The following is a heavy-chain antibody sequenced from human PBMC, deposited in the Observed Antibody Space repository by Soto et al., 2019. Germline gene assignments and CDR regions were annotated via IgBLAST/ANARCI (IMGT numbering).Heavy chain of an antibody. CDR1: GFTFSSYA. CDR3: AKGVPGIAVAGTGYFQH. Sequence: PGGSLRLSCAASGFTFSSYAMSWVRQAPGKGLEWVSGISGSGDSTYYADSVKGRFTISRDNSKNTLYLQMNSLRAEDTAVDYWAKGVPGIAVAGTGYFQHWGQGTLVTVSS. CDR2: ISGSGDST. V-gene: IGHV3-23*01. D-gene: IGHD6-19*01. J-gene: IGHJ1*01.